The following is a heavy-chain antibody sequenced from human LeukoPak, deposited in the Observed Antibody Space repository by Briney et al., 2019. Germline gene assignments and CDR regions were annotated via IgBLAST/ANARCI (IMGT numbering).Heavy chain of an antibody. CDR1: GGSISSGDYY. CDR2: IYYSGST. J-gene: IGHJ6*02. D-gene: IGHD4-11*01. CDR3: ARCNHDYSNYGPSGYYYGMDV. Sequence: SQTLSLTCTVSGGSISSGDYYWSWIRQPPGKGLEWIAYIYYSGSTYYNPSLKSRVTISVDTSKNQFSLKLSSVTAADTAVYYCARCNHDYSNYGPSGYYYGMDVWGQGTTVTVSS. V-gene: IGHV4-30-4*01.